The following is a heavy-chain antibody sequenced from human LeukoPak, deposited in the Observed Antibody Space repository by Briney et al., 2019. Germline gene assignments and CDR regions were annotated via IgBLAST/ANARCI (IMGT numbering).Heavy chain of an antibody. V-gene: IGHV3-15*01. Sequence: GGSLRLLCAPSGFTFSNPWMSCARQAPGKWREWVGRIKSKTDCGTTEYAAPVKGRFTISRDDSNNTLYLQMNSLKTEDTAVYYCIADYYYYYYMDVWGKGTTVTVSS. CDR3: IADYYYYYYMDV. CDR1: GFTFSNPW. J-gene: IGHJ6*03. CDR2: IKSKTDCGTT.